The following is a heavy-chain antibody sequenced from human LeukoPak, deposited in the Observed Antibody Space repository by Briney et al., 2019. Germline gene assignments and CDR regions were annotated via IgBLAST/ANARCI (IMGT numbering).Heavy chain of an antibody. CDR2: IKEDGSEK. J-gene: IGHJ4*02. Sequence: GGSLSLSCAASGFTFSNYWMSWVRHPPGKGLEWVANIKEDGSEKYYVDSVKGRFTISRDNAKNSLYLQMNSLRAEDTAVYYCARADSSGRIFDYWGQRTLVIVSS. CDR1: GFTFSNYW. CDR3: ARADSSGRIFDY. V-gene: IGHV3-7*01. D-gene: IGHD6-19*01.